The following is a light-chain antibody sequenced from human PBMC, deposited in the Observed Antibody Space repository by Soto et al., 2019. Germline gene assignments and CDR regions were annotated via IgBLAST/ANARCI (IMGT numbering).Light chain of an antibody. V-gene: IGLV2-14*01. J-gene: IGLJ1*01. CDR3: SSYTTDNTYV. Sequence: QSALTQPASVSGSPGQSITISCTGTSSDVGAYNYVSWYQQYPGKAPKLMIYEVNNRPSGSSNRFSGSKSGNTVSLTISGLQAEDEAEYYCSSYTTDNTYVFGSGTKLTVL. CDR1: SSDVGAYNY. CDR2: EVN.